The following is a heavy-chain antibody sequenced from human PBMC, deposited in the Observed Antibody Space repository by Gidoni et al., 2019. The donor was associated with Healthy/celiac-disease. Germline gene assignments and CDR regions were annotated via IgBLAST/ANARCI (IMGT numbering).Heavy chain of an antibody. J-gene: IGHJ4*02. V-gene: IGHV1-46*03. Sequence: QVQLVQSGAEVKKPGASVKVSCKASGYTFTSYYMHWVLQAPGQGLEWLGIINPSGGSTSYAQKFPGRVTMTRDTSTSTVYMELSSLRSEDTAVYYCARESEQQLVSWGQGTLVTVSS. CDR2: INPSGGST. CDR1: GYTFTSYY. CDR3: ARESEQQLVS. D-gene: IGHD6-13*01.